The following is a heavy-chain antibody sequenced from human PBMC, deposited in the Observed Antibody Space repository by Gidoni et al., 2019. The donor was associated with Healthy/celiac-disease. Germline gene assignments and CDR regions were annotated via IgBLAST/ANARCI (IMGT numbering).Heavy chain of an antibody. V-gene: IGHV3-23*01. J-gene: IGHJ4*02. D-gene: IGHD3-10*01. CDR1: GFTFSSYA. CDR3: AAPPRPGDYGSGSYYSY. Sequence: EVQLLESGGGLVQPGGSLRLSCAASGFTFSSYAMSWVRQAPGKVREWVSAISGSGGSTDCADSVKGRFTISRDNSKNTLYLQMNSLRAEDTAVYYCAAPPRPGDYGSGSYYSYWGQGTLVTVSS. CDR2: ISGSGGST.